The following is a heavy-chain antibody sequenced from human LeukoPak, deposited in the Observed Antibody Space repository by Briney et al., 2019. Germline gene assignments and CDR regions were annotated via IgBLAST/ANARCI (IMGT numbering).Heavy chain of an antibody. V-gene: IGHV1-2*02. CDR3: ARTAITMVRGVISRWFDP. CDR2: INPNSGGT. CDR1: GYTFTGYY. J-gene: IGHJ5*02. D-gene: IGHD3-10*01. Sequence: ASVKVSCKASGYTFTGYYMHWVRQAPGQGLEWMGWINPNSGGTNYAQKFQGRVTMTRDTSISTAYMELCRLRSDDTAVYYCARTAITMVRGVISRWFDPWGQGTLVTVSS.